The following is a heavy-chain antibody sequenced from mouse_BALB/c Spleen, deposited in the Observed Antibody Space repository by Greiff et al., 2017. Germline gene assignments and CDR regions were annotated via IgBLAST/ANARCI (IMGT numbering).Heavy chain of an antibody. V-gene: IGHV2-9*02. Sequence: VMLVESGPGLVAPSQSLSISCTVSGFSLTSYCVHWVRQPPGKGLEWLGVIWAGGSTNYNSALMSRLSISKDNYKSQVFLKMNSLQTDDTAMYYCVARGEIGTKEFAYWGQGTLVTVSA. D-gene: IGHD2-14*01. CDR1: GFSLTSYC. CDR2: IWAGGST. J-gene: IGHJ3*01. CDR3: VARGEIGTKEFAY.